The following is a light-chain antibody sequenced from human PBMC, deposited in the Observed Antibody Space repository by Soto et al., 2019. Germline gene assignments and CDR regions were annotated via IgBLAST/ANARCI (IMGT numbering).Light chain of an antibody. V-gene: IGKV3-15*01. CDR3: QQYNNWWT. Sequence: EIVMTQAPATLSVSPGERATLSCRASQSVSSNLAWYQQRPGQAPRLLIYGASTRATGIPARFSGSGSGTEFTLIISSLQSEDCAVYYCQQYNNWWTFGQGTKVEIK. CDR2: GAS. J-gene: IGKJ1*01. CDR1: QSVSSN.